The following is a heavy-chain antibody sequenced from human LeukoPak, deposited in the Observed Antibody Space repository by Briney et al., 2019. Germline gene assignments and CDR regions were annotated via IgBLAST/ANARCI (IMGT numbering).Heavy chain of an antibody. CDR3: ARTHYYDSSGYTPYAFDI. J-gene: IGHJ3*02. CDR1: GGTFSSYA. V-gene: IGHV1-69*05. D-gene: IGHD3-22*01. Sequence: GSSVKVSCKASGGTFSSYAISWVRQAPGQGLEWMGRIIPIFGTANYAQKFQGRVTITTDESTSTAYMELSNLRSEDTAVYYCARTHYYDSSGYTPYAFDIWGQGTMVTVSS. CDR2: IIPIFGTA.